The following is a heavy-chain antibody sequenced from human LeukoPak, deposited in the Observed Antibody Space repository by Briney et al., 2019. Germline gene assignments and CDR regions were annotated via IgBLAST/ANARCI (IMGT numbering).Heavy chain of an antibody. Sequence: GRSLRLSCAASGFTFSSYEMNWVRQAPGKGLEWVSYIRRSGSTIFSADSVKGRFTTSRDNAKNSLFLQMNSLRAEDTDVYYWARVSTGSEYFDYWGQGTLVTVSS. J-gene: IGHJ4*02. CDR3: ARVSTGSEYFDY. CDR1: GFTFSSYE. V-gene: IGHV3-48*03. CDR2: IRRSGSTI.